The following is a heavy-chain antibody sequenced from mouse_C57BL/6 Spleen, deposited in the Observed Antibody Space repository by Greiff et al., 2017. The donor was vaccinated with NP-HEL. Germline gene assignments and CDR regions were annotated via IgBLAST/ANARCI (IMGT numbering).Heavy chain of an antibody. Sequence: VQLQQSGAELVRPGSSVKLSCKASGYTFTSYWMHWVKQRPIQGLEWIGNIDPSDSETHYNQKFKDKATLTVDKSSSTAYMQLSSLTSEDSAVYYGARDYGSSYVGWFAYWGQGTLVTVSA. D-gene: IGHD1-1*01. CDR2: IDPSDSET. CDR3: ARDYGSSYVGWFAY. V-gene: IGHV1-52*01. J-gene: IGHJ3*01. CDR1: GYTFTSYW.